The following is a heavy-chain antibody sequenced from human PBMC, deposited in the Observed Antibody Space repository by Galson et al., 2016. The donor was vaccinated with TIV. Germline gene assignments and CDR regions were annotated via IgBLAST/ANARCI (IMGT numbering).Heavy chain of an antibody. CDR2: INPNTGGT. V-gene: IGHV1-2*04. CDR1: GYTFSDYY. Sequence: SVKVSCKASGYTFSDYYMHWVRQAPGQGLEWMGWINPNTGGTNYAQKFQGWVSMTRVTSINTAYMELSRLKSDDTAVYYCARDDGYTSGSDYWGQGTQVTVSS. CDR3: ARDDGYTSGSDY. J-gene: IGHJ4*02. D-gene: IGHD6-19*01.